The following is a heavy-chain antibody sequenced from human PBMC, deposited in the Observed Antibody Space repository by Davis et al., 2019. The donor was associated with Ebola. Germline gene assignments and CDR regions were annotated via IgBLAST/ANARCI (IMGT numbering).Heavy chain of an antibody. J-gene: IGHJ4*02. CDR2: IYPGDSDT. CDR1: GYIFTSYW. D-gene: IGHD3-22*01. Sequence: GESLKISCKGSGYIFTSYWIGWVRQMPGKGLEWMGIIYPGDSDTRYSPSFQGQVTFSADKSISTAYLQWSSLKASDTAVYYCARAKPSSGYSARYYFDHWGQGTLVTVSS. CDR3: ARAKPSSGYSARYYFDH. V-gene: IGHV5-51*01.